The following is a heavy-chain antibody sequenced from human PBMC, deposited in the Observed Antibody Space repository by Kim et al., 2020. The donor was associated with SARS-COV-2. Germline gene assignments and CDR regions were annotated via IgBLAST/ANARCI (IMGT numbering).Heavy chain of an antibody. CDR3: AREAVAGSFDH. J-gene: IGHJ4*02. CDR1: GYSFTTFA. D-gene: IGHD6-19*01. Sequence: ASVKVSCKASGYSFTTFALYWVRRAPGQRLEWMGWINGGNGNTSYSQKFQARVSITRDTSATTAYLELSGLRSEDTVVYYCAREAVAGSFDHWGQGTLVTVSS. CDR2: INGGNGNT. V-gene: IGHV1-3*01.